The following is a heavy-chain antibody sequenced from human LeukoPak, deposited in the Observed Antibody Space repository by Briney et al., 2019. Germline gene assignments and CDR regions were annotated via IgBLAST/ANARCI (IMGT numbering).Heavy chain of an antibody. CDR2: INVGNGNI. CDR3: ARDRNPYSGSYGY. D-gene: IGHD1-26*01. J-gene: IGHJ4*02. V-gene: IGHV1-3*01. Sequence: ASVKVSCKASGYTFSTYAMHWVRQAPGQRLEWMGWINVGNGNIKYSQKFQGRVTITWDTSASTAYMELSSLRSEDTTVYYCARDRNPYSGSYGYWGQGTLVTVSS. CDR1: GYTFSTYA.